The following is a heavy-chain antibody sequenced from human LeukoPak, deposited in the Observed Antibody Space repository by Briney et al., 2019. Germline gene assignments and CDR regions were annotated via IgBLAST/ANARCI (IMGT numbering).Heavy chain of an antibody. V-gene: IGHV3-15*01. CDR1: GFTFSKAW. CDR3: TTEVVGSGYDSFLFY. J-gene: IGHJ4*02. CDR2: IKSKKDGGTT. Sequence: PGGSLRLSCAGSGFTFSKAWMSWVRQAPGKGLEWVGRIKSKKDGGTTDYAAPVKGRFTISRDDSKNTLYLQMDSLKTEDTAVYYCTTEVVGSGYDSFLFYWGQGTLVTVSS. D-gene: IGHD5-12*01.